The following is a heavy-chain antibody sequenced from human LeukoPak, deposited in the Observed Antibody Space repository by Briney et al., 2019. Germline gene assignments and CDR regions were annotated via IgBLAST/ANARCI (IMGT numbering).Heavy chain of an antibody. Sequence: PGGSLRLSCEPSGFPFSSYWMLWVRQAPGKGLVWVSRISGDGTIKTYADLVRGRFIVSRDNTKNILYLQMNSLKVEDTATYFCSRSQFDYWGQGVLVTVSS. V-gene: IGHV3-74*03. J-gene: IGHJ4*02. CDR3: SRSQFDY. CDR2: ISGDGTIK. CDR1: GFPFSSYW.